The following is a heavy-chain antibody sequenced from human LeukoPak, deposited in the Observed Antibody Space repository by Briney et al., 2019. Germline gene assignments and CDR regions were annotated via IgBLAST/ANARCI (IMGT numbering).Heavy chain of an antibody. Sequence: GGPLRLSCAASGFTFSTYTMNWVRQAPGKGLEWVSSISSSSSNIYYADSVKGRFTISRDNAMNSVYLQMNSLRVEDTAVYYCARGYQRPDYWGQGTLITVSS. D-gene: IGHD2-2*01. CDR3: ARGYQRPDY. CDR2: ISSSSSNI. V-gene: IGHV3-21*01. CDR1: GFTFSTYT. J-gene: IGHJ4*02.